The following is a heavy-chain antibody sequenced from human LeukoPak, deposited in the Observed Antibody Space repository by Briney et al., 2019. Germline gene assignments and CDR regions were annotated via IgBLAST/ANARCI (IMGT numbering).Heavy chain of an antibody. Sequence: ASVKVSCKASGYTFTSYGITWVRQAPGQGLEWMGWISAYNGYTNYAQKLQGRVTMTTDTSTSTAYMELRSLRSDDTAVYYCARDDLGASVLGLLYWGQGTLVTVSS. CDR3: ARDDLGASVLGLLY. V-gene: IGHV1-18*01. D-gene: IGHD3-10*02. CDR1: GYTFTSYG. J-gene: IGHJ4*02. CDR2: ISAYNGYT.